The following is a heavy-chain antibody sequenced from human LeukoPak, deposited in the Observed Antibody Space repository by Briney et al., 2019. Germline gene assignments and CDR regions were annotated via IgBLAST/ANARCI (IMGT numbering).Heavy chain of an antibody. CDR1: DGAITGYS. D-gene: IGHD6-13*01. CDR2: LHYGGST. J-gene: IGHJ4*02. V-gene: IGHV4-59*01. CDR3: ARGYSTSWTYYFDY. Sequence: PSETLSLTCTVSDGAITGYSWGWIRRPPGKGLDWIGHLHYGGSTNYNPSLKSRVTISVNTSKNHFSLKLSSVTAADTAVYYCARGYSTSWTYYFDYWGQGALVTVSS.